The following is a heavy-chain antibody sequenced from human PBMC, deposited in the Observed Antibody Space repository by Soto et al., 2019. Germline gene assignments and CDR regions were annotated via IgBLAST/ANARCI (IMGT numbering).Heavy chain of an antibody. V-gene: IGHV2-26*01. CDR1: GFSLSNVRMG. J-gene: IGHJ6*02. D-gene: IGHD4-17*01. Sequence: QVTLKESGPVLVKPTETLTLTCTVSGFSLSNVRMGVRWIRQPPGKPLEGLAHFFSDVERSYSASMQSRLTFSTDTSGTQVVLTMTNMYPVDTATYYCARMDGDYNYYALDVWGQGTTVTVSS. CDR2: FFSDVER. CDR3: ARMDGDYNYYALDV.